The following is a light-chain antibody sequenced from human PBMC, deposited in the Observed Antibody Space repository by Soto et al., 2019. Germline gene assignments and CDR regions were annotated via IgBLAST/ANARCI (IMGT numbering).Light chain of an antibody. CDR3: QRRSDRHT. Sequence: ILLTQSPSSLSSSLGDRVSITCRASQGIDSSFAWYQQKPGKAPKLLIYAASSLQSGVPSRFSGSGSGTDFTLTISSMQPEDFAVYYCQRRSDRHTFGQGTRLEIK. CDR2: AAS. V-gene: IGKV1-9*01. J-gene: IGKJ5*01. CDR1: QGIDSS.